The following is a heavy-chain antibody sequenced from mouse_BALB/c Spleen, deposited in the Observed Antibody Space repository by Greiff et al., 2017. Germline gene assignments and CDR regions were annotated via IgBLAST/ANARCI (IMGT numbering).Heavy chain of an antibody. J-gene: IGHJ3*01. CDR2: IYPGDGDT. CDR3: AREGYYYGSSPTFAY. CDR1: GYAFSSYW. D-gene: IGHD1-1*01. Sequence: VQLQESGAELVRPGSSVKISCKASGYAFSSYWMNWVKQRPGQGLEWIGQIYPGDGDTNYNGKFKGKATLTADKSSSTAYMQLSSLTSEDPAVYFCAREGYYYGSSPTFAYWGQGTLVTVSA. V-gene: IGHV1-80*01.